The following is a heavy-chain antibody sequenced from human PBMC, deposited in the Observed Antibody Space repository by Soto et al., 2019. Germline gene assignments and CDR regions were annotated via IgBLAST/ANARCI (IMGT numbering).Heavy chain of an antibody. Sequence: GGSLRLSCAASGFTFGSYWMSWVRQAPGKGLEWLATIKMDASEKKYVDSVKGRFTMSRDNAKNSLYLQMDSLRAEDTAVYYCALDSGDCWCARENHYLDCWGHGTRVTVSS. CDR1: GFTFGSYW. V-gene: IGHV3-7*01. CDR2: IKMDASEK. J-gene: IGHJ4*03. CDR3: ALDSGDCWCARENHYLDC. D-gene: IGHD2-15*01.